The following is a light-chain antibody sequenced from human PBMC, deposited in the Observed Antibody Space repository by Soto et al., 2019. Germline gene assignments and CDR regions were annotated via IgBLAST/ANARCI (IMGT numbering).Light chain of an antibody. J-gene: IGLJ2*01. CDR1: SSDIGAYNY. V-gene: IGLV2-8*01. Sequence: QSALTQPPSASGSPGQSVTISCTGTSSDIGAYNYVSWYRQYPDKAPKLLVYQVTKRPSGVPDRFSGSKSGNTAALTVSGLQAEDEAVYYCCSYSVSNTVIFGGGTKLTVL. CDR2: QVT. CDR3: CSYSVSNTVI.